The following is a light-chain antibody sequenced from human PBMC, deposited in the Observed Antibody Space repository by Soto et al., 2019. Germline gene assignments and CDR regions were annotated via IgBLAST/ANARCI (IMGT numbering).Light chain of an antibody. J-gene: IGKJ1*01. V-gene: IGKV3-15*01. CDR3: QQYNNWPRT. Sequence: EIVMTQSPATLSVSQGERATLSCRASQSVSSNLAWYQQKPGQGPRLLIYGASTRATGIPGRFSGSGSGTEFTLTISSLQSEDFAVYYCQQYNNWPRTFGQGTKV. CDR1: QSVSSN. CDR2: GAS.